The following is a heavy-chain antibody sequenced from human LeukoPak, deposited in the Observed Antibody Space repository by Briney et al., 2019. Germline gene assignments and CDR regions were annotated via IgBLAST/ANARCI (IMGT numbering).Heavy chain of an antibody. V-gene: IGHV4-34*01. CDR2: INHSGST. CDR1: GGSFSGYY. Sequence: SETLSLTCAVYGGSFSGYYWSWIRQPPGKGLEWIGEINHSGSTNYNPSLKSRVTISVDTSKNQFSLKLSSVTAADTAVYYCARGGYYGSGSYYIPSYWGQGTLVTVSS. J-gene: IGHJ4*02. CDR3: ARGGYYGSGSYYIPSY. D-gene: IGHD3-10*01.